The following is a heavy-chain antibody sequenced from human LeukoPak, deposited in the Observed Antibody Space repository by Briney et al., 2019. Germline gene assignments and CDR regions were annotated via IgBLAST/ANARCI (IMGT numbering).Heavy chain of an antibody. Sequence: SVKVSCKASGGTFSSYAISWVRQAPGQGLEWMGGIIPIFGTANCAQKFQGRVTITTDESTSTAYMELSSLRSEDTAVYYCARSRYYYDSSGYYFDYWGQGTLVTVSS. CDR3: ARSRYYYDSSGYYFDY. V-gene: IGHV1-69*05. CDR2: IIPIFGTA. D-gene: IGHD3-22*01. J-gene: IGHJ4*02. CDR1: GGTFSSYA.